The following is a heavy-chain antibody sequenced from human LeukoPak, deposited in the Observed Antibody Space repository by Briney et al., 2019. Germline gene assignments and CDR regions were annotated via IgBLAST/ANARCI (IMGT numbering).Heavy chain of an antibody. V-gene: IGHV3-7*03. J-gene: IGHJ6*03. Sequence: GGSLRLSCAASGFTFSSYWMSWVRQAPGKGLEWVANIKQDGSEKYYVDSVKGRFTISRDNAKNSLYLQMNSLRAEDTAVYYCARGEVGDMVGAPLDYYYYYMDVWGKGTTVTVSS. CDR3: ARGEVGDMVGAPLDYYYYYMDV. CDR2: IKQDGSEK. CDR1: GFTFSSYW. D-gene: IGHD1-26*01.